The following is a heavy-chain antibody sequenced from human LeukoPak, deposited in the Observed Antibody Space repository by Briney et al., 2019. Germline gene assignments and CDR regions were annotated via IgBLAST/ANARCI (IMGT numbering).Heavy chain of an antibody. J-gene: IGHJ4*02. CDR1: GFTFSSYA. CDR3: ANPYRRTGCSSTSCYPGYY. D-gene: IGHD2-2*01. Sequence: GGSLRLSCAASGFTFSSYAMHWVRQAPGKGLEWVSAISGSGGSTYYADSVKGRFTISRDNSKNTLYLQMNSLRAEDTAVYYCANPYRRTGCSSTSCYPGYYWGQGTLVTVSS. CDR2: ISGSGGST. V-gene: IGHV3-23*01.